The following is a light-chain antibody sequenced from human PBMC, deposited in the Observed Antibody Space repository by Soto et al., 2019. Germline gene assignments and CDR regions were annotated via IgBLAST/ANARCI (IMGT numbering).Light chain of an antibody. CDR1: SSDVGGYNY. J-gene: IGLJ1*01. V-gene: IGLV2-14*01. CDR3: SSYTSSSTPDV. CDR2: EVS. Sequence: QSALTQPASVSGSPGQSITISCTGTSSDVGGYNYVFWYQQHPGKASKLMIYEVSNRPSGVSNRFSGSKSGNTASLTISGLQAEDEAHYYCSSYTSSSTPDVFGTGTKLTVL.